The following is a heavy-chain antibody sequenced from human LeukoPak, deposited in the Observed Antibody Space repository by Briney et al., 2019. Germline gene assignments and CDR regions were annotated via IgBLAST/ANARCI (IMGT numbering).Heavy chain of an antibody. J-gene: IGHJ4*02. CDR3: ARQDYDSSGCLLPFDY. Sequence: SETLSLTCTVSGGSISSYYWSWIRQPPGKGLEWIGYIYYSGSTNYNPSLKSRVTISVDTSKNQFSLKLSSVTAADTAVYYCARQDYDSSGCLLPFDYWGQGTLVTVSS. V-gene: IGHV4-59*01. CDR1: GGSISSYY. CDR2: IYYSGST. D-gene: IGHD3-22*01.